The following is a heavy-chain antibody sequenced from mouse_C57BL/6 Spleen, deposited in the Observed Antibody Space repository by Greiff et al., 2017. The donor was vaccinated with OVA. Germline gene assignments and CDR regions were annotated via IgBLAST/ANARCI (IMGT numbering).Heavy chain of an antibody. V-gene: IGHV1-69*01. Sequence: QVQLQQPGAELVMPGASVKLSCKASGYTFTSYWMHWVKQRPGQGLEWIGEIDPSDSYTNYNQKFKGKSTLTVDKSSSTAYMQLSSLTSEDSAVYYCASGGNSWFAYWGQGTLVTVSA. J-gene: IGHJ3*01. CDR2: IDPSDSYT. CDR3: ASGGNSWFAY. D-gene: IGHD1-1*02. CDR1: GYTFTSYW.